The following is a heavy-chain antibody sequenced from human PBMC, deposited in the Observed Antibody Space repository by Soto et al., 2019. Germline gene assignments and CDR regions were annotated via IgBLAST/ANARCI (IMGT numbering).Heavy chain of an antibody. D-gene: IGHD2-15*01. CDR2: TGSGTGPG. V-gene: IGHV1-69*06. J-gene: IGHJ4*02. CDR3: ARRHSGGFFRFFDS. CDR1: GGSLSTNP. Sequence: AASVKVSCKASGGSLSTNPTSWVRQAPGQGLEWMGGTGSGTGPGNHAQKFQGRLTVTADKSTSTVYMELTNLSSEDTAVYYCARRHSGGFFRFFDSWGQGTLVTVSS.